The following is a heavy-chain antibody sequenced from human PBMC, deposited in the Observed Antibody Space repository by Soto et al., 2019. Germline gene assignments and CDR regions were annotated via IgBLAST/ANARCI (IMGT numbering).Heavy chain of an antibody. Sequence: QVQLVQSGAEVKKPGSSVKVSCKASGGTFSSYAISWVRQAPGQGLEWMGGIIPIFGTANYAQKFQGRVTITADKSTSTGYMELSSLRSEDTAVYYCARDPPYYDSRGGDIWGQGTMVTVSS. CDR1: GGTFSSYA. CDR3: ARDPPYYDSRGGDI. CDR2: IIPIFGTA. V-gene: IGHV1-69*06. D-gene: IGHD3-22*01. J-gene: IGHJ3*02.